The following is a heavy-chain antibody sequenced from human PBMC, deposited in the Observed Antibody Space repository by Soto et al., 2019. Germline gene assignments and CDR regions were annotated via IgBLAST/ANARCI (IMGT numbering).Heavy chain of an antibody. J-gene: IGHJ4*02. CDR1: GYTFTSYG. D-gene: IGHD1-26*01. CDR3: ASARTVGATTYFDY. Sequence: ASVKVSCKASGYTFTSYGISWVRQAPGQGLEWMGWISAYNGNTNYAQKLQGRVTMTTDTSTSTAYMELRSLRSDDTAVYYCASARTVGATTYFDYWGQGTLVTVSS. V-gene: IGHV1-18*01. CDR2: ISAYNGNT.